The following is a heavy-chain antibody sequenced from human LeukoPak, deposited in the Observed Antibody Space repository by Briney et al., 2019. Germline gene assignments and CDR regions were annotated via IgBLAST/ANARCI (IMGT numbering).Heavy chain of an antibody. Sequence: SETLSLTCTVSGYSLSSGYYWGWIRQPPGKGLEWIGSIYHSGSTYYNPSLKSRVTISVDTSKNQFSLKLSSVTAADTAVYYCARDHGDPDLVYFDYWGQGTLVTVSS. J-gene: IGHJ4*02. CDR1: GYSLSSGYY. CDR3: ARDHGDPDLVYFDY. V-gene: IGHV4-38-2*02. D-gene: IGHD4-17*01. CDR2: IYHSGST.